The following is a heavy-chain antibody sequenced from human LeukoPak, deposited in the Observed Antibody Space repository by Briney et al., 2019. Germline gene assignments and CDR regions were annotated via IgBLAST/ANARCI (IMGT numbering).Heavy chain of an antibody. D-gene: IGHD1-26*01. CDR3: AGLGSYHDF. CDR1: GASIRNYY. J-gene: IGHJ4*02. Sequence: SETLSLTCTVSGASIRNYYWSWIRQTPGKGLEWMGYIHATGGSNYYPSLKSRLTVSIDTSRNQLSLKLTSVTAADTAVYFCAGLGSYHDFWGQGALVTVSS. V-gene: IGHV4-4*09. CDR2: IHATGGS.